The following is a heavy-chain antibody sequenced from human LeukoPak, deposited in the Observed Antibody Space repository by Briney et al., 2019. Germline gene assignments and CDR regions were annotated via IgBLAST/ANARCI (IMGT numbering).Heavy chain of an antibody. J-gene: IGHJ4*02. V-gene: IGHV3-30*18. CDR3: AKDRYGSGIGYFDY. CDR1: GYTFSSYG. Sequence: GGSLRLSCAASGYTFSSYGMHCVPQAPGKGLEWGALISYDGRNKDYADSVKGRFTISRDNSKNTLYLQMNSLRAEDTAVYYCAKDRYGSGIGYFDYWGQGTLVTVSS. CDR2: ISYDGRNK. D-gene: IGHD3-10*01.